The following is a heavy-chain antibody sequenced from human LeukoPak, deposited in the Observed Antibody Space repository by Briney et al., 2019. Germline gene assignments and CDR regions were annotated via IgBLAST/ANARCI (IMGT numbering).Heavy chain of an antibody. D-gene: IGHD6-19*01. CDR3: AKELLAGTVDY. Sequence: GGSLRLSCAASGFTFSSYGMHLVRQAPGKGLERVAVISYDGSNKYYADSVKGRFTISRDNSKNTLYLQMNSLRAEDTAVYYCAKELLAGTVDYWGQGTLVTVSS. J-gene: IGHJ4*02. V-gene: IGHV3-30*18. CDR1: GFTFSSYG. CDR2: ISYDGSNK.